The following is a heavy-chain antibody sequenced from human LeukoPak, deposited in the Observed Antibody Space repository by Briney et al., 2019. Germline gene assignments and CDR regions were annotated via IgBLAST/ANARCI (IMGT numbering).Heavy chain of an antibody. CDR3: ARAYYYDSGYFDY. CDR1: GGSISSGDYY. CDR2: IYYSGST. Sequence: ASETLSLTCTVSGGSISSGDYYWSWIRQPPGKGLEWIGYIYYSGSTYYNPSLKSRVTISVDTSKNQFSLKLSSVTAADTAVYYCARAYYYDSGYFDYWGQGTLVTVSS. V-gene: IGHV4-30-4*01. J-gene: IGHJ4*02. D-gene: IGHD3-22*01.